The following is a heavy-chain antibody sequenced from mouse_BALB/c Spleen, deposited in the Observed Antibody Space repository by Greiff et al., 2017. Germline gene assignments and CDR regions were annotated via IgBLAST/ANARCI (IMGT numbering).Heavy chain of an antibody. CDR1: GFNIKDYY. Sequence: EVQLQQSGAELVRSGASVKLSCTASGFNIKDYYMHWVKQRPEQGLEWIGWIDPENGDTEYAPKFQGKATMTADTSSNTVYLQLSSLTSEDTAVYYCNAWTTVPGGYFDYWGQGTTLTVSS. CDR2: IDPENGDT. J-gene: IGHJ2*01. D-gene: IGHD1-1*01. V-gene: IGHV14-4*02. CDR3: NAWTTVPGGYFDY.